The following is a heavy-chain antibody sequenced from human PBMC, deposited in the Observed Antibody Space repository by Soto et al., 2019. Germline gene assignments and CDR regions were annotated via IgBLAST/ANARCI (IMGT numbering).Heavy chain of an antibody. CDR2: IYYSGST. CDR3: GRVDYTTVVNH. Sequence: PSETLSLTCTVSGGSISSYYWSWIRQPPGKGLEWIGYIYYSGSTNYNPSLKSRVTISVDTSKNQFSLKLSSVTAADTAVYYCGRVDYTTVVNHWGQGTLVTVSS. D-gene: IGHD4-17*01. V-gene: IGHV4-59*01. J-gene: IGHJ4*02. CDR1: GGSISSYY.